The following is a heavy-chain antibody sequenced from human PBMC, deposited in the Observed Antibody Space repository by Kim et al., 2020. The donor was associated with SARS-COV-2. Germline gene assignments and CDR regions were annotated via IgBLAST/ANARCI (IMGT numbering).Heavy chain of an antibody. V-gene: IGHV3-11*01. CDR3: ARGEASSIQRWPARFDY. J-gene: IGHJ4*02. CDR2: ISGSGSNK. CDR1: GFTFSDYY. Sequence: GGSLRLSCEASGFTFSDYYMTWIRQAPGRGLEWVSVISGSGSNKYYRDSVEGRFTISRDNTNNSLFLQMNNLRAEDTAVYYCARGEASSIQRWPARFDYWGQGTLVAASS. D-gene: IGHD3-16*02.